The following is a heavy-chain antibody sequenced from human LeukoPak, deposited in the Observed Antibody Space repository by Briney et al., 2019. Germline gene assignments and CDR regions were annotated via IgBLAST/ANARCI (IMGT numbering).Heavy chain of an antibody. CDR1: GYTFTSYD. J-gene: IGHJ3*02. Sequence: ASVKVSCKASGYTFTSYDINWVRQATGQGLEWMGWMNPNSGNTGYAQKFQGRVTITRNTSISTAYMELSSLRSEDTAVYYCARGSSYGYAFDIWGQGTMVTVSS. V-gene: IGHV1-8*03. CDR3: ARGSSYGYAFDI. CDR2: MNPNSGNT. D-gene: IGHD5-18*01.